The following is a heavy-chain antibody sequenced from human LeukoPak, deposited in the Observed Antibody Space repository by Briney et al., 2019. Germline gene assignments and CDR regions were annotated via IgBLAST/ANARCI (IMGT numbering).Heavy chain of an antibody. CDR1: GFTFSSYA. Sequence: GGSLRLSCAASGFTFSSYAMGWVRQAPGKGPEWVSSISGSGGHTYFADSVKGRFTISRDNSKNTLDLQMNSLKVEDTAVYYCAKFRYHSNDNNYLDFNYWGQGTLVTVSS. CDR2: ISGSGGHT. J-gene: IGHJ4*02. CDR3: AKFRYHSNDNNYLDFNY. D-gene: IGHD3-22*01. V-gene: IGHV3-23*01.